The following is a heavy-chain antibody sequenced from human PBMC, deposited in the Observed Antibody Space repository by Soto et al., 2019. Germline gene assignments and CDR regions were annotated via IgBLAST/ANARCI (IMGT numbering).Heavy chain of an antibody. Sequence: SETLSLTCTVSGGSISSSSYYWGWIRQPPGKGLEWIGSIYYSGSTYYNPSLKSRVTISVDTSISTAYLQWSSLKASDTAMYYCARTGDYRLRNYYYMDVWGKGTTVTVSS. D-gene: IGHD4-17*01. J-gene: IGHJ6*03. CDR2: IYYSGST. CDR1: GGSISSSSYY. V-gene: IGHV4-39*02. CDR3: ARTGDYRLRNYYYMDV.